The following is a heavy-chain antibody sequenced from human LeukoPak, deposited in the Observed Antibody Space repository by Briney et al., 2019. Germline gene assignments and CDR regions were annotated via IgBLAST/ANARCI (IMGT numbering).Heavy chain of an antibody. CDR1: GFTFFTYA. D-gene: IGHD6-6*01. V-gene: IGHV3-64*01. CDR3: ARFEYISSSYVY. CDR2: ISSNGGST. J-gene: IGHJ4*02. Sequence: GGSLRLSCAASGFTFFTYAMHWVRQAPGKGLEYVSGISSNGGSTYYANSVKGRFTIPRDNSKNTLYLQMGSLRPEDMAVYYCARFEYISSSYVYWGQGTLVTVSS.